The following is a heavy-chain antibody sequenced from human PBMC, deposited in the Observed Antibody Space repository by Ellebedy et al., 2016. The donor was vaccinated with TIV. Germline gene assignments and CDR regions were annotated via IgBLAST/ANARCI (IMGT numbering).Heavy chain of an antibody. CDR1: GYTFTSYY. V-gene: IGHV1-46*01. CDR2: INPSGGST. CDR3: ARSRYHDILTGYYPWDYYYGMDV. D-gene: IGHD3-9*01. Sequence: ASVKVSCXASGYTFTSYYMHWVRQAPGQGLEWMGIINPSGGSTSYAQKFQGRVTMTRDTSTSTVYMELSSLRSEDTAVYYCARSRYHDILTGYYPWDYYYGMDVWGQGTTVTVSS. J-gene: IGHJ6*02.